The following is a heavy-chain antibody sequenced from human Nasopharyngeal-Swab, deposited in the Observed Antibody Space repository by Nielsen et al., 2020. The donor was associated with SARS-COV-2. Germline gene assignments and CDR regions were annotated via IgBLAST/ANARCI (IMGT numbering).Heavy chain of an antibody. D-gene: IGHD1-26*01. V-gene: IGHV3-33*01. CDR3: ATSKRGADV. Sequence: GGSLRLSCAASGFTFSSYGMHWVRQAPGKGLEWVAVIWYDGSNKYYADSEKGRFTISRDNSKNTLYLQMNSLRAEDTAVYYCATSKRGADVWGKGTTVTVSS. CDR2: IWYDGSNK. J-gene: IGHJ6*04. CDR1: GFTFSSYG.